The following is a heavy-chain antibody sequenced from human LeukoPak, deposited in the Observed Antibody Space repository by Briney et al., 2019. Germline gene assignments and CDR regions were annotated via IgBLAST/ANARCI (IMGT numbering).Heavy chain of an antibody. Sequence: KPGGSLRLSRVASGFTFSDYYMSWIRQPPGKGLEWIGSIYYSGSTYYNPSLKSRVTISVDTSKDQFSLKLSSVTAADTAVYYCARHRPQNWFDPWGQGTLVTVSS. CDR3: ARHRPQNWFDP. CDR2: IYYSGST. CDR1: GFTFSDYY. J-gene: IGHJ5*02. V-gene: IGHV4-39*01.